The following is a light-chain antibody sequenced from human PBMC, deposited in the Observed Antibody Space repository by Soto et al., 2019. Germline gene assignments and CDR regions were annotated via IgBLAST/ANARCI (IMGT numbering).Light chain of an antibody. Sequence: QSALTQPPSASGSPGQSVSISCTGTSSDIGAYNFVSWYQQHPGKAPRLMIYGVSKRPSGVPDRFSGSKSGNTASLTVSGLQAEDEADYYCSSYAGSDNYVVFGVGTKLTVL. CDR3: SSYAGSDNYVV. V-gene: IGLV2-8*01. CDR2: GVS. J-gene: IGLJ2*01. CDR1: SSDIGAYNF.